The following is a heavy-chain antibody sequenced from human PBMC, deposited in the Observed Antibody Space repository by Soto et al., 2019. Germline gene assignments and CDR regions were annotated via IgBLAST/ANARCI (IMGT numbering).Heavy chain of an antibody. CDR2: ISGSGGST. J-gene: IGHJ4*02. Sequence: GGSLGLSCAASGFTFSSYAMSWVRQAPGKGLEWVSAISGSGGSTYYADSVKGRFTISRDNSKNTLYLQMNSLRAEDTAVYYCAKDPDTQTRYYDILTGYYFDYWGQGTLVTVSS. CDR1: GFTFSSYA. V-gene: IGHV3-23*01. CDR3: AKDPDTQTRYYDILTGYYFDY. D-gene: IGHD3-9*01.